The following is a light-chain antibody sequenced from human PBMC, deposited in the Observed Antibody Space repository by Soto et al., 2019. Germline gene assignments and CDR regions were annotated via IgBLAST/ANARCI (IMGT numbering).Light chain of an antibody. CDR2: DVS. CDR3: SSYRSSSTYVV. V-gene: IGLV2-14*01. J-gene: IGLJ2*01. Sequence: QSALTQPASVSGSPGQSITISCTGTSSDVGGYNYVSWYQQHPGKAPKLMIYDVSNRPSGVSNRFSGSKSGNTASLTISGLQAEDEADYCCSSYRSSSTYVVFGGGTKLTVL. CDR1: SSDVGGYNY.